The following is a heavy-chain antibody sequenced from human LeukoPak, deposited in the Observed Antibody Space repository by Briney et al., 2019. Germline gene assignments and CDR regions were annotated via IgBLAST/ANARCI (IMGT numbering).Heavy chain of an antibody. CDR3: ANNFDY. CDR1: GFTFSNYG. Sequence: PGGSLRLSCAASGFTFSNYGMHWVRQAPGKGLEWLAVIWHDGSNKYYADSVKGRFTISRDNSKNTLYLQMNSLRAEDTALYYCANNFDYWGQGTLVTASS. J-gene: IGHJ4*02. CDR2: IWHDGSNK. V-gene: IGHV3-33*03.